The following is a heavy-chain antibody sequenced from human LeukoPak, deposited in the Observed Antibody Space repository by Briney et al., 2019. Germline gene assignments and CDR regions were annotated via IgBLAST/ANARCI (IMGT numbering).Heavy chain of an antibody. Sequence: PGGSLRLSCAASGFSFSSYWMTWVRQAPGKGLEWVANIKQDGSEKYYVDSVKGRFTISGDNAKNSLYLQVNSLRAEDTAVYYCSRETNDFWSGRRIDYWGQGALVTVSS. V-gene: IGHV3-7*01. CDR3: SRETNDFWSGRRIDY. J-gene: IGHJ4*02. CDR1: GFSFSSYW. CDR2: IKQDGSEK. D-gene: IGHD3-3*01.